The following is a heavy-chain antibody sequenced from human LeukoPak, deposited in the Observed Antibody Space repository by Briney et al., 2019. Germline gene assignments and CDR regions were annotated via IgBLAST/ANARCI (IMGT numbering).Heavy chain of an antibody. CDR1: GGTFSSYA. D-gene: IGHD6-19*01. CDR3: AREKWTVAPADY. CDR2: ISYDGSNK. Sequence: SCKASGGTFSSYAMHWVRQAPGKGLEWVAVISYDGSNKYYADSVKGRFTISRDNSKNTLYLQMNSLRAEDTAVYYCAREKWTVAPADYWGQGTLVTVSS. V-gene: IGHV3-30-3*01. J-gene: IGHJ4*02.